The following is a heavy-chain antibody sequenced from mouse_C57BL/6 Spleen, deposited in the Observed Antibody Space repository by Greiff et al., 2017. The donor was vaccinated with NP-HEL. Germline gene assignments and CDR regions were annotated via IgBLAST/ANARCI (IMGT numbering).Heavy chain of an antibody. Sequence: VQLQQPGAELVMPGASVKLSCKASGYTFTSYWMHWVKQRPGQGLEWIGEIDPSDSYTNYNQKFKGKSTLTVDKSSSTAYMQLSSLTSEDSAVYYCARDQRRAMDYWGQGTSVTVSS. CDR2: IDPSDSYT. J-gene: IGHJ4*01. CDR1: GYTFTSYW. CDR3: ARDQRRAMDY. V-gene: IGHV1-69*01.